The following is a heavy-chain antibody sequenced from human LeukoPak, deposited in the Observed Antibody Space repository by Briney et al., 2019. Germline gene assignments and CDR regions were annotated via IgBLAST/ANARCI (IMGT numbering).Heavy chain of an antibody. V-gene: IGHV3-23*01. CDR3: ARTGVGGGYRFDY. CDR2: VSGSGGST. J-gene: IGHJ4*02. CDR1: GFTFSNYA. D-gene: IGHD1-26*01. Sequence: GGSLRLSCEASGFTFSNYAMTWVRQAPGKGLEWVSGVSGSGGSTYYADSVRGRFTISRDNFQNMMYLQMNSLRAEDTALYYCARTGVGGGYRFDYWGQGTLVTVSS.